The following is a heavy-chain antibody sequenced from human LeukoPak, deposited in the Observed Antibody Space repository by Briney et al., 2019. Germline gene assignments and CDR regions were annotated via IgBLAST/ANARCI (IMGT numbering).Heavy chain of an antibody. CDR2: IYYSGST. V-gene: IGHV4-59*08. CDR1: GGSFSGYF. D-gene: IGHD6-19*01. J-gene: IGHJ4*02. Sequence: SETLSLTCAVFGGSFSGYFWSWIRQPPGKGLEWIGYIYYSGSTNYNPSLKSRVTISVDTSKNQFSLKLSSVTAADTAVYYCARHRSGWFPRFDYWGQGTLVTVSS. CDR3: ARHRSGWFPRFDY.